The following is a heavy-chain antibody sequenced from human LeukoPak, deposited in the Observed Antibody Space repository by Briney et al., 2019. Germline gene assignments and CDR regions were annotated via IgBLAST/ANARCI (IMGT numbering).Heavy chain of an antibody. D-gene: IGHD2-2*01. V-gene: IGHV4-39*07. J-gene: IGHJ5*02. CDR3: ARGTNDCTSTKCPSGNWFDP. CDR1: GGSISTSYYY. CDR2: TYYSGST. Sequence: SETLSLTCSVSGGSISTSYYYWGWIRQPPGKGLEWIGSTYYSGSTYYNPSLRGRVTISVDTSKNQFSLRLNSVTAADTAVYYCARGTNDCTSTKCPSGNWFDPWGQGTLVTVSP.